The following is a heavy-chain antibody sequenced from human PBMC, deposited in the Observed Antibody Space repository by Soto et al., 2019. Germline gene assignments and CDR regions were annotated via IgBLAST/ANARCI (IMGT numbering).Heavy chain of an antibody. CDR2: VSHSGNT. J-gene: IGHJ4*02. D-gene: IGHD7-27*01. V-gene: IGHV4-34*01. Sequence: SETLSLTCTVSCGSFTGHFWSWVRQPPGKGLEWIGEVSHSGNTKYYPSLRSRVTLSVDSSKNQISLALTSVTAADTAVYYCARAKFESTGWHQFDIWGQGTLVTVSS. CDR1: CGSFTGHF. CDR3: ARAKFESTGWHQFDI.